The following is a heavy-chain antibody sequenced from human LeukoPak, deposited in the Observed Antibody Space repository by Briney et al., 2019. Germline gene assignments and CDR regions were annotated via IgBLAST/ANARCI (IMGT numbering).Heavy chain of an antibody. CDR2: INPNSGGT. V-gene: IGHV1-2*02. CDR1: GYTFTGYY. CDR3: ARGDYYDSSGYPIDY. Sequence: ASVKVSCKASGYTFTGYYMHWVRQAPGQGLEWMGWINPNSGGTNYAQKFQGRVTMTRDTSISTVYMELSRLRSDDTAVYYCARGDYYDSSGYPIDYWGQGTLVTVSS. J-gene: IGHJ4*02. D-gene: IGHD3-22*01.